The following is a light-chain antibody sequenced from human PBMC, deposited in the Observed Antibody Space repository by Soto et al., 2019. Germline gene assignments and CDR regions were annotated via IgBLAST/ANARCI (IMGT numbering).Light chain of an antibody. CDR2: RNN. V-gene: IGLV1-47*01. CDR3: AAWDDSLNDYV. Sequence: QSVLTQPPSASGTPGQRVTISCSGSNSNIGSNDVDWYQQLPGTAPKVLIFRNNQRPSGVPDRFSGSKSGTSASLAITGLQSDAEADYYCAAWDDSLNDYVFGTGTKVTVL. CDR1: NSNIGSND. J-gene: IGLJ1*01.